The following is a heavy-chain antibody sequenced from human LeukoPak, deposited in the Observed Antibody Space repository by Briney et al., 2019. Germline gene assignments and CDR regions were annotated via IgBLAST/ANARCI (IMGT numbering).Heavy chain of an antibody. V-gene: IGHV3-9*01. J-gene: IGHJ4*02. CDR2: ISWNSGSI. D-gene: IGHD6-13*01. CDR1: GFTFSSCS. Sequence: GGSLRLSCAASGFTFSSCSMNWVRQAPGKGLEWVSGISWNSGSIGYADSVKGRFTISRDNAKNSLYLRMNSLRAEDTALYYCAKDPGHSSSWYYFDYWGQGTLVTVSS. CDR3: AKDPGHSSSWYYFDY.